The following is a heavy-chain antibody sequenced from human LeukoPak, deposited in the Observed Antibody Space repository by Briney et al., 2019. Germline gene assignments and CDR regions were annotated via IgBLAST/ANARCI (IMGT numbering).Heavy chain of an antibody. V-gene: IGHV1-2*02. CDR2: INPNSGGT. Sequence: ASVKVSCKASGYTFTGYYLHWVRQAPGQGLEWLGWINPNSGGTNYAQNFQGRVTMTSDTSITTTYMELSRLRSDDTAVYYCARDPRVVATRVSYMDVWGKGTTVTISS. CDR1: GYTFTGYY. J-gene: IGHJ6*03. CDR3: ARDPRVVATRVSYMDV. D-gene: IGHD2-21*02.